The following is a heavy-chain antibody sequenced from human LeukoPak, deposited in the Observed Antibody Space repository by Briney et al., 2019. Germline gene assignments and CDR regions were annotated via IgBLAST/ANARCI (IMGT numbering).Heavy chain of an antibody. J-gene: IGHJ4*02. CDR3: AKATRSSWFYYFDY. CDR1: GLTFSNYW. V-gene: IGHV3-7*03. CDR2: IKPDGSEK. D-gene: IGHD6-13*01. Sequence: GGSLRLSCAATGLTFSNYWMIWVRQAPGKGLEWVASIKPDGSEKYYVDSVRGRFTISRDNAKNSLYLQMNSLRAEDTAVYYCAKATRSSWFYYFDYWGQGTLVTLSS.